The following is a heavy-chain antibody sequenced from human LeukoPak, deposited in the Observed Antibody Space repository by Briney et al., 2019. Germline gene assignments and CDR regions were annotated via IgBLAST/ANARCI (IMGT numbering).Heavy chain of an antibody. V-gene: IGHV3-7*01. D-gene: IGHD3-10*01. J-gene: IGHJ4*02. Sequence: GGSLRLSCAASGFTFSSYLMSWVRQAPGKGLEWVANINQDGSEKYYVDSVKGRFTISRDNAKNSLYLQMNSLRAEDTAVYFCARDYYYGSGSYAYWGQGTLVTVSS. CDR1: GFTFSSYL. CDR3: ARDYYYGSGSYAY. CDR2: INQDGSEK.